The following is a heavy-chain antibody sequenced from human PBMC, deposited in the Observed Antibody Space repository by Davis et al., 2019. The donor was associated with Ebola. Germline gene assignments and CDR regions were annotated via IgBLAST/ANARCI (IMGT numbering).Heavy chain of an antibody. CDR2: ISSSSSYI. CDR3: AREGKECSSTSCYYWFDP. Sequence: GESLKISCAASGFTFSSYSMNWVRQAPGKGLEWVSSISSSSSYIYYADSVKGRFTISRDNAKNSLYLQMNSLRAEDTAVYYCAREGKECSSTSCYYWFDPWGQGTLVTVSS. V-gene: IGHV3-21*01. CDR1: GFTFSSYS. J-gene: IGHJ5*02. D-gene: IGHD2-2*01.